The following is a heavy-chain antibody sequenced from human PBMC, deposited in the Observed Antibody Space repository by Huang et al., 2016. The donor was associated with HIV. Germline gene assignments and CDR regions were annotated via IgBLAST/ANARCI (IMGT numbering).Heavy chain of an antibody. Sequence: QVQLEQWGAGLLTPPETLSLTCPVYGGPFSGYFWNWIRQSPGKGLEWIGQINHAGVTDYNPSLKSRATISVDTSKNQFSLKLTSVTAADTAIYYCAREIMISFGGPFDSWGHGNLVTVSS. D-gene: IGHD3-16*01. CDR3: AREIMISFGGPFDS. J-gene: IGHJ5*01. CDR1: GGPFSGYF. V-gene: IGHV4-34*02. CDR2: INHAGVT.